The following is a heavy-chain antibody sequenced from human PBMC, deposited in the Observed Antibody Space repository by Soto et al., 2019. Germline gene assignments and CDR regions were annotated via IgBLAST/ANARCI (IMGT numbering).Heavy chain of an antibody. D-gene: IGHD3-22*01. Sequence: GSLRLSCAASGFTFSSYAMSWVRQAPGKGLEWVSAISGSGGSTYYADSVKGRFTISRDNSKNTLYLQMNSLRAEDTAVYYCAKLSVTMIVVVTLVQRWGQGTLVTVSS. CDR2: ISGSGGST. CDR3: AKLSVTMIVVVTLVQR. CDR1: GFTFSSYA. V-gene: IGHV3-23*01. J-gene: IGHJ4*02.